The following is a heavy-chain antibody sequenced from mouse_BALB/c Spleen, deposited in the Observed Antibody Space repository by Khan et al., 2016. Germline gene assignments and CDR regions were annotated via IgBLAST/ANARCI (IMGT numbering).Heavy chain of an antibody. CDR2: IYPGDGDI. CDR1: GYPFTRYW. CDR3: ARGNSYYDYDY. J-gene: IGHJ2*01. Sequence: VQLQESGAELARPGASVKLSCKASGYPFTRYWMQWVKQRPGQGLEWIGAIYPGDGDIRYTQKFKGKATLTADESSSTAYMQLSSLASEDSAVLYCARGNSYYDYDYWGQGTTLTVSS. D-gene: IGHD2-4*01. V-gene: IGHV1-87*01.